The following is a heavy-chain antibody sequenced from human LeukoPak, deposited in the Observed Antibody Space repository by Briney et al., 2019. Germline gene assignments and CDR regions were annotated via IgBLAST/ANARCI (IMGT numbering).Heavy chain of an antibody. Sequence: SETLSLTCTVSGGSISSSSYYWGWIRQPPGKGLEWIGTVRHSGSTSYKPSLKSRVTISLDTSKNQFSLKLTSVTAADTAVYYCARGFRGDNFDYWGQGTLVTVSS. CDR3: ARGFRGDNFDY. CDR1: GGSISSSSYY. J-gene: IGHJ4*02. V-gene: IGHV4-39*07. D-gene: IGHD7-27*01. CDR2: VRHSGST.